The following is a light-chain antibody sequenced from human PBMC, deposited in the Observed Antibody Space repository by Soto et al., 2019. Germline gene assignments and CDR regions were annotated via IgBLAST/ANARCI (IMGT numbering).Light chain of an antibody. Sequence: EIVLTQSPGTLSLSPGERATLSCRASQSVSSSYLAWYQQKPGQAPRLLIYAASSRATGIPDRFSGSGSGTDFTLTISRLEPEDFAVYYCPQYGSSPGTFGGGTKVEIK. J-gene: IGKJ4*01. CDR2: AAS. V-gene: IGKV3-20*01. CDR3: PQYGSSPGT. CDR1: QSVSSSY.